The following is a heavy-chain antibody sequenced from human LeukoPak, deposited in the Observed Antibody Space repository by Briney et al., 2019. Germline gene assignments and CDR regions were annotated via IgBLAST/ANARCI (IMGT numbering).Heavy chain of an antibody. CDR1: GFTFSSYW. CDR2: IKQDGSEK. Sequence: SGGSLRLSCAASGFTFSSYWMSWVRQAPGKGLEWVANIKQDGSEKYYVDSVKGRFTISRDNAKNSLYLQMNSLRAEDTAVYCCARGDSSWSLSWFDPWGQGTLVTVSS. CDR3: ARGDSSWSLSWFDP. D-gene: IGHD6-13*01. V-gene: IGHV3-7*04. J-gene: IGHJ5*02.